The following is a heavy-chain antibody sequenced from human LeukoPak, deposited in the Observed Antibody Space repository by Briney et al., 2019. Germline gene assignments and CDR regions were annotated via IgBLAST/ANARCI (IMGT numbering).Heavy chain of an antibody. CDR3: ARDAGIVVVTTTFNWFDP. J-gene: IGHJ5*02. V-gene: IGHV1-2*02. D-gene: IGHD2-2*01. CDR2: INPNNGGT. Sequence: GASVKVSCKASGYTFTDYYIHWVRQAPGQGLEWMGWINPNNGGTNSAQKFQGRVTMTRDTSSSTAYTELSRLTSDDTAVYYCARDAGIVVVTTTFNWFDPWGQGTLVTVSS. CDR1: GYTFTDYY.